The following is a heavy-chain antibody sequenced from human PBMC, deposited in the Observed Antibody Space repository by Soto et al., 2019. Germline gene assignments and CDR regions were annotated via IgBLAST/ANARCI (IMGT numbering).Heavy chain of an antibody. Sequence: GGSLRLSCAAPGFTFSSYAMSWVRQAPGKGLEWVSAISGSGGSTYYADSVKGRFTISRDNSKNTLYLQMNSLRAEDTAVYYCTTVGYGDYGVYWGQGTLVTVSS. J-gene: IGHJ4*02. CDR1: GFTFSSYA. CDR2: ISGSGGST. D-gene: IGHD4-17*01. CDR3: TTVGYGDYGVY. V-gene: IGHV3-23*01.